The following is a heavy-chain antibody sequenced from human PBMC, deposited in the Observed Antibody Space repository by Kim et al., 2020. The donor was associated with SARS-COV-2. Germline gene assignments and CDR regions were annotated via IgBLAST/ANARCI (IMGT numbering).Heavy chain of an antibody. D-gene: IGHD6-6*01. J-gene: IGHJ6*04. CDR2: ISSSGSTI. Sequence: GGSLRLSCAASGFTFSSDEMNWVRQAPGKGLEWVSYISSSGSTIYYADSVKGRFTISRDNAENSLYLQMNSLIAEDTAVYYCAREGIAARRMDVWGKGTTVTVSS. V-gene: IGHV3-48*03. CDR1: GFTFSSDE. CDR3: AREGIAARRMDV.